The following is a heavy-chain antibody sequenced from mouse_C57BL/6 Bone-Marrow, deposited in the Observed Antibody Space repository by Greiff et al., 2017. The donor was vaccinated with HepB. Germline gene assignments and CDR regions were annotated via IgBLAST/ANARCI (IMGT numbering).Heavy chain of an antibody. Sequence: QVQLQQPGAELVKPGASVKLSCKASGYTFTSYWMHWVKQRPGRGLEWIGRIDPNSGGTKYNEKFKSKATLTVDKPSSTAYMQLSSLTSEDSAVYFCARPLYYYGSSWAYWGQGTLVTVSA. CDR1: GYTFTSYW. D-gene: IGHD1-1*01. J-gene: IGHJ3*01. CDR3: ARPLYYYGSSWAY. CDR2: IDPNSGGT. V-gene: IGHV1-62-3*01.